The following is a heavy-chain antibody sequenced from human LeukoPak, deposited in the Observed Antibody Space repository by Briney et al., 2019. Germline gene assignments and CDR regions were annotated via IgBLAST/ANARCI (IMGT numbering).Heavy chain of an antibody. Sequence: SETLSLTCTVSGGSISSYYWSWIRQPPGKGLEWIGYIYYSGSTNYNPSLKSRVTISVDTSKNQFSLKLSSVTAPDTAVYYCARAHHYYDSSGYYPNWFDPWGQGTLVTVSS. CDR3: ARAHHYYDSSGYYPNWFDP. CDR1: GGSISSYY. J-gene: IGHJ5*02. V-gene: IGHV4-59*01. D-gene: IGHD3-22*01. CDR2: IYYSGST.